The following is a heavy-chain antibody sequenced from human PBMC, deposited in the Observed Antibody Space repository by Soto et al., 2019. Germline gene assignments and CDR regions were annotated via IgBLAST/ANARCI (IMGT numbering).Heavy chain of an antibody. Sequence: SETLSLTCAVSGYSISSGNYWAWIRQPPGRGLEWIGSLYHIGSTHYNTSLKSRVTISVDTSKNHFSLELSSVTAADTAIYYCRSSTSCYDESCVDVWGQGTMVTVSS. CDR2: LYHIGST. D-gene: IGHD2-2*01. V-gene: IGHV4-38-2*01. CDR3: RSSTSCYDESCVDV. J-gene: IGHJ6*02. CDR1: GYSISSGNY.